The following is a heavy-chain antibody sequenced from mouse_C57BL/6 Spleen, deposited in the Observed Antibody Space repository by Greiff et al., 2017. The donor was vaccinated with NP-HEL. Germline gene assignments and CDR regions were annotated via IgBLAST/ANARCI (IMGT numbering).Heavy chain of an antibody. CDR1: GFTFSDYG. CDR3: ARRSTVVWYFDV. CDR2: ISSGSSTI. J-gene: IGHJ1*03. D-gene: IGHD1-1*01. V-gene: IGHV5-17*01. Sequence: EVQVVESGGGLVKPGGSLKLSCAASGFTFSDYGMHWVRQAPEKGLEWVAYISSGSSTIYYADTVKGRFTISRDNAKNTLFLQMTSLRSEDTAMYYCARRSTVVWYFDVWGTGTTVTVSS.